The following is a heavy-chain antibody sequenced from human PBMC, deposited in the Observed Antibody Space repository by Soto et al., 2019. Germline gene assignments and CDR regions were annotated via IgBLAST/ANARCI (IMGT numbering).Heavy chain of an antibody. CDR1: DYTFTIYI. CDR2: MNPNSGNT. V-gene: IGHV1-8*02. D-gene: IGHD3-3*01. CDR3: ARGRDYDFWSGPDYYYYYMDV. J-gene: IGHJ6*03. Sequence: SSVKVSGKGSDYTFTIYIISSVRQARGQGLELMGWMNPNSGNTGYAQKFQGRVTMTRNTSISTAYMELSSLRSEDTAVYYCARGRDYDFWSGPDYYYYYMDVWGKGTTVTVSS.